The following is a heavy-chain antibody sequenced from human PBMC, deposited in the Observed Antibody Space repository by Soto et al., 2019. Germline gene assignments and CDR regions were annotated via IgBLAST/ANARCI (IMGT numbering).Heavy chain of an antibody. CDR3: ARDQNSLRYYPAY. CDR1: GFTFRSYA. D-gene: IGHD2-21*01. CDR2: ISYDGSNK. J-gene: IGHJ4*02. Sequence: QVQLVESGGGVVQPGRSLRLSCADSGFTFRSYAMHWVRQAPGKGLEWVAVISYDGSNKFYADSVKGRFTISRDNTKSTLNLQMNGLRVEDTAVYFCARDQNSLRYYPAYWGQGTLVAVSS. V-gene: IGHV3-30-3*01.